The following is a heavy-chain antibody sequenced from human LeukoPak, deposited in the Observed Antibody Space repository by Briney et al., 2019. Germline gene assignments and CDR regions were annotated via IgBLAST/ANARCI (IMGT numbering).Heavy chain of an antibody. J-gene: IGHJ6*03. CDR3: ASIRIVVVNMDV. Sequence: GGSLRLSCAASGFTFSSYAMRWVRQAPGKGLGWVAVISYDGSNKYYADSVKGRFTISRDNSKTTLYLQMNSLRAEDTAVYYCASIRIVVVNMDVSGKGTTVTVSS. CDR1: GFTFSSYA. D-gene: IGHD2-15*01. CDR2: ISYDGSNK. V-gene: IGHV3-30*01.